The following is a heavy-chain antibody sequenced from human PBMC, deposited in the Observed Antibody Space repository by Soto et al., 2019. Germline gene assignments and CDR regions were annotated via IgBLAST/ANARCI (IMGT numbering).Heavy chain of an antibody. Sequence: VQLVQSGAEVKKPGASVKVSCQASGYTFTSHGISWVRQAPGQGLEWMGWISAYNGDTNYAQKLQGRVTVTTDTSTSTAYMELRSLRSEDTAVYYCARMVRGSNIDYYHYMDVWGKGTTVTVSS. J-gene: IGHJ6*03. V-gene: IGHV1-18*01. CDR3: ARMVRGSNIDYYHYMDV. D-gene: IGHD3-10*01. CDR2: ISAYNGDT. CDR1: GYTFTSHG.